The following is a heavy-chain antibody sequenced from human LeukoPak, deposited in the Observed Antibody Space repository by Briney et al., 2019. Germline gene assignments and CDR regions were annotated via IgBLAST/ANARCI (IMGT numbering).Heavy chain of an antibody. V-gene: IGHV3-30*03. D-gene: IGHD1-26*01. Sequence: PGGSLRLSCAASGFTFSSDGMHWVRQAPGKGLEWVAVISYDGSNKYYADSVKGRFTISRDNSKNTLYLQMNSLRAEDTAVYYCARDAGATTLDYWGQGTLVTVSS. CDR3: ARDAGATTLDY. J-gene: IGHJ4*02. CDR2: ISYDGSNK. CDR1: GFTFSSDG.